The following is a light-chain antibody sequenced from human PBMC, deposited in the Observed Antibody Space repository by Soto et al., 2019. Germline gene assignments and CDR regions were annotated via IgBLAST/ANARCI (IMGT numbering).Light chain of an antibody. CDR2: AAS. CDR1: QSVTVNS. Sequence: EILLTQSPSTLSLSPGEGVTLSCRASQSVTVNSLAWYQQKPGQAPRLLIYAASTRAAAVPDRFTGSGSGTDFALTISRLEPEDFGVYYCQQYGSSPYTFGQGTKLEIK. V-gene: IGKV3-20*01. CDR3: QQYGSSPYT. J-gene: IGKJ2*01.